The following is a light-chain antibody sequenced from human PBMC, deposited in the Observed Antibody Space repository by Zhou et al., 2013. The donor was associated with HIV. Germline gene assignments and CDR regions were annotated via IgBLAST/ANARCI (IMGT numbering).Light chain of an antibody. CDR3: QQSYSIPAFT. CDR1: QSISSY. J-gene: IGKJ3*01. CDR2: AAS. Sequence: DIQMTQSPSSLSASVGDRVTITCRASQSISSYLNWYQQTPGKAPKLLIYAASSLQSGVPSRFSGSGSGTDFTLTISSLQPEDFATYYCQQSYSIPAFTFGPRDQSGYQT. V-gene: IGKV1-39*01.